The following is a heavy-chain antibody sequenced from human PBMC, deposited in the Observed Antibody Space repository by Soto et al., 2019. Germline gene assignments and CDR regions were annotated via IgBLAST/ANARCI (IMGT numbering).Heavy chain of an antibody. D-gene: IGHD6-19*01. J-gene: IGHJ1*01. CDR1: GFTFDDYA. V-gene: IGHV3-9*01. Sequence: EVQLVESGGGLVLPGRSLRLSCAASGFTFDDYAIHWVRQAPGKGLEWVSGITWNSGSIGYADSVKGRFTISRDNAKNSLYLQMNSLRAEDKAFYYCATDKGSGWFEYFQHWGQGTLVTVSS. CDR2: ITWNSGSI. CDR3: ATDKGSGWFEYFQH.